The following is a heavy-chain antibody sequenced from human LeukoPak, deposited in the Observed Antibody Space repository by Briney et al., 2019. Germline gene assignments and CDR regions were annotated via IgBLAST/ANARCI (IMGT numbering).Heavy chain of an antibody. Sequence: GGSLRLSCAASDFIFSTYAMHWVRQAPGKGLEWVAFIGCDGSDKFYADSVKGRFTISRDNSKNMLYLQMNSLRPEDTAVYYCARPRVRGVSILYWGQGTLVTVSS. J-gene: IGHJ4*02. CDR1: DFIFSTYA. D-gene: IGHD3-10*01. V-gene: IGHV3-30*02. CDR3: ARPRVRGVSILY. CDR2: IGCDGSDK.